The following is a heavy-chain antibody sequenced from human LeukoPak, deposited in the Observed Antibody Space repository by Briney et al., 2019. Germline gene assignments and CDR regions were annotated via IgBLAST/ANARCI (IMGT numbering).Heavy chain of an antibody. J-gene: IGHJ4*02. CDR3: ARQTYYYDSSGYWYFDY. D-gene: IGHD3-22*01. V-gene: IGHV4-59*08. Sequence: SETLSLTCTVSDGSITNYDWSWVRQPPGKGLEFIGHVHYSGTANYNPSLRSRVTISIDTSKKHFFLKLKSVTAADTAVYYCARQTYYYDSSGYWYFDYWGQGTLVTVSS. CDR2: VHYSGTA. CDR1: DGSITNYD.